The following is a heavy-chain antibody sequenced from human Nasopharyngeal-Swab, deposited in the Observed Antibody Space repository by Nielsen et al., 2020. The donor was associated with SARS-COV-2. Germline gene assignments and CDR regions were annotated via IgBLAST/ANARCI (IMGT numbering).Heavy chain of an antibody. D-gene: IGHD1-14*01. Sequence: GGSLRLSCVASGFTFSSYAMNWVRPAPGKGLEWVSAISRTYSTYYADSVRGRFTVSRDNSKNTLYLQMSSLRAEDTAVYYCAKGTGMTYRAIDYWGQGTLVTASS. V-gene: IGHV3-23*01. CDR1: GFTFSSYA. CDR2: ISRTYST. J-gene: IGHJ4*02. CDR3: AKGTGMTYRAIDY.